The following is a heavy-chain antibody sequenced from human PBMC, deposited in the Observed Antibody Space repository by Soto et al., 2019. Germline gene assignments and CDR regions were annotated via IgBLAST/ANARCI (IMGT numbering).Heavy chain of an antibody. CDR1: GLTFSNYA. D-gene: IGHD1-7*01. CDR3: AKNQQRELPRVIDF. Sequence: GGSLRLSCATSGLTFSNYAMSWVRQAPGGGLEWVSSMSGSSSTTYYADSVRGRFTISRDRSKNTLYLQMSSLRAEDTALYYCAKNQQRELPRVIDFWGQGTLVTVYS. J-gene: IGHJ4*02. V-gene: IGHV3-23*01. CDR2: MSGSSSTT.